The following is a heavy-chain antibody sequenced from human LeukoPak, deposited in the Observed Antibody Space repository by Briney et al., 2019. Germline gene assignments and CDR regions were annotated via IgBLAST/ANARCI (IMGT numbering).Heavy chain of an antibody. D-gene: IGHD2-15*01. J-gene: IGHJ4*02. V-gene: IGHV3-33*08. CDR1: GFTLSSYG. CDR3: ARDGGWHTGLYYFDY. Sequence: PGGSLRLSCAASGFTLSSYGMHWVRQAPGKGLEWVAVIWYDGSNKYYADSVKGRFTISRDNSKNTLYLQMNSLRAEDTAVYYCARDGGWHTGLYYFDYWGQGTLVTVSS. CDR2: IWYDGSNK.